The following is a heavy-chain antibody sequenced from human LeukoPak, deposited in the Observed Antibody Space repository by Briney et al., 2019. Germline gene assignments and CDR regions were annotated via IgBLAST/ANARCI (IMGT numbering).Heavy chain of an antibody. CDR2: IIPIFGTA. CDR1: GGTFISYA. CDR3: ASIAAAGISLTRYYYGMDV. D-gene: IGHD6-13*01. J-gene: IGHJ6*02. Sequence: ASVKVSCKASGGTFISYAISWVRQAPGQGLEWMGGIIPIFGTANYAQKFQGRVTITADESTSTAYMELSSLRSEDAAAYYCASIAAAGISLTRYYYGMDVWGQGTTVTVSS. V-gene: IGHV1-69*01.